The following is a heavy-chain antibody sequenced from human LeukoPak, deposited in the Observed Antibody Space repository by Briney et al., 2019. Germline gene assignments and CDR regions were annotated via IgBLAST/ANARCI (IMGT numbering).Heavy chain of an antibody. CDR3: ARVPGRRGKYYFDY. J-gene: IGHJ4*02. Sequence: GASVKVSCTASGYTFTSYDINWVRQATGQGLEWMGWVNPNSGNTGYAQKFQGRVTMTRNTSISTAYMELSSLRSEDTAVYYCARVPGRRGKYYFDYWGQGTLVTVSS. V-gene: IGHV1-8*01. CDR1: GYTFTSYD. CDR2: VNPNSGNT. D-gene: IGHD3-16*01.